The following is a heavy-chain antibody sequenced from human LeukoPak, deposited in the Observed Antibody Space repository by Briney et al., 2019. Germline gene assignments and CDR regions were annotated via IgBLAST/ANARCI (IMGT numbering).Heavy chain of an antibody. CDR2: VSTSGRST. Sequence: PGGSLRLSCAASGFTFSTYAMSWVRQAPGKGLEWVSTVSTSGRSTYYADSVKGRFTISRDNSKNTLYLQMNNLRAEDTALYYCAKNQGQWLVPVDYWGQGTLVTVSS. D-gene: IGHD6-19*01. V-gene: IGHV3-23*01. CDR1: GFTFSTYA. CDR3: AKNQGQWLVPVDY. J-gene: IGHJ4*02.